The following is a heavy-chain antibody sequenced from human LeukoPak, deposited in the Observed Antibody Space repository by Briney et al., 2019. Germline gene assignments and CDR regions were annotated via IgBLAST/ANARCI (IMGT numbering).Heavy chain of an antibody. CDR2: ISYNGSNK. CDR3: ARDIGDCSGGSCYSPLDP. CDR1: GFTVSTYR. Sequence: PGGSLRLSCAASGFTVSTYRMNWVRQAPGKGLEWVAVISYNGSNKYYADSVKGRFTISRDNSKNTLYLQMNSLRAEDTAVYYCARDIGDCSGGSCYSPLDPWGQGTLVTVSS. D-gene: IGHD2-15*01. J-gene: IGHJ5*02. V-gene: IGHV3-30*03.